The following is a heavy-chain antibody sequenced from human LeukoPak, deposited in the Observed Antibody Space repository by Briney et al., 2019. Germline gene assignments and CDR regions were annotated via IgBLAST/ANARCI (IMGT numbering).Heavy chain of an antibody. Sequence: GGSLRLSCEASGFTFSDCYINWMRQAPGKGLEWVSSISSSGSTTYYADSVKGRFTVSRDNAKTSLYLQMNSLRAEDTALYFCARDRQSRYGMDVWGQGTTVTVS. CDR3: ARDRQSRYGMDV. V-gene: IGHV3-11*01. J-gene: IGHJ6*02. D-gene: IGHD2/OR15-2a*01. CDR2: ISSSGSTT. CDR1: GFTFSDCY.